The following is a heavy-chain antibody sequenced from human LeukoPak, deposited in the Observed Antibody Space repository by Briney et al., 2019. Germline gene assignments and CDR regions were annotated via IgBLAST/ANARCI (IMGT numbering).Heavy chain of an antibody. J-gene: IGHJ5*02. CDR3: ARRPYLGYCSSTSCPGGIWFDP. CDR2: INHSGST. V-gene: IGHV4-34*01. CDR1: GGSFSGYY. Sequence: SETLSLTCAVYGGSFSGYYWSWIRQPPGKGLEWIGEINHSGSTNYNPSLKSRVTISVDTSKNQFSLKLSSVTAADTAVYYCARRPYLGYCSSTSCPGGIWFDPWGQGTLVTVSS. D-gene: IGHD2-2*01.